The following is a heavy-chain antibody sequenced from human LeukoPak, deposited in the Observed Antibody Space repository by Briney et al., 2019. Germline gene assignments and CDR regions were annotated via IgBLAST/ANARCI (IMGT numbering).Heavy chain of an antibody. D-gene: IGHD3/OR15-3a*01. CDR1: GFTFGDTW. CDR2: IKQDGSEK. V-gene: IGHV3-7*03. J-gene: IGHJ4*02. CDR3: ATSYDMGWLIGY. Sequence: GGSLLLSCAASGFTFGDTWMNWVRQAPGQGPEWVANIKQDGSEKFYVASVKGRFTISRDNAKNSLYLQMNSLRAEDTALYYCATSYDMGWLIGYWGQGTLVTVSS.